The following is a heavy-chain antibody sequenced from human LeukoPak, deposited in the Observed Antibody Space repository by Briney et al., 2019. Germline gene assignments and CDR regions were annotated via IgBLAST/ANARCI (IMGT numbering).Heavy chain of an antibody. CDR1: RYTFTGYY. Sequence: ASVKVSCKASRYTFTGYYMHWVRQAPGQGLEWMGWINPNSGDTNYAQKFQGRVTMTRDTSISTANMELSRLTSDDTAVYYCARGGIVVVPPASVFDPWGQGTLVTVSS. CDR2: INPNSGDT. V-gene: IGHV1-2*02. CDR3: ARGGIVVVPPASVFDP. J-gene: IGHJ5*02. D-gene: IGHD2-2*01.